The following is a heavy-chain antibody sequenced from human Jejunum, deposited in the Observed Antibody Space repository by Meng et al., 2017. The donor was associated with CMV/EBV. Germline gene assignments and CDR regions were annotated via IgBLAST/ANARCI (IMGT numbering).Heavy chain of an antibody. V-gene: IGHV4-4*02. J-gene: IGHJ4*02. CDR1: GATMTSSYG. D-gene: IGHD3-22*01. CDR2: AYHGGHT. Sequence: GATMTSSYGWTGVRKAAGKGLEGIGGAYHGGHTNDNPTLKSRVTMSVDKSKNQLSLKLTSVTAEDTAIYYCARQLDYYDTSGYSNSVYWGQGTLVTV. CDR3: ARQLDYYDTSGYSNSVY.